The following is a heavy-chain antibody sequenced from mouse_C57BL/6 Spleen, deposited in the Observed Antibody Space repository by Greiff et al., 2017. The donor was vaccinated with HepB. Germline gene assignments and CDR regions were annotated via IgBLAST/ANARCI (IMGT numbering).Heavy chain of an antibody. J-gene: IGHJ3*01. CDR3: ARDYDGYYVPWFAY. CDR1: GYSITSGYY. V-gene: IGHV3-6*01. D-gene: IGHD2-3*01. Sequence: VQLQQSGPGLVKPSQSLSLTCSVTGYSITSGYYWNWIRQFPGNKLEWMGYISYDGSNNYNPSLKNRISITRDTSKNQFFLKLNSVTTEDTATYYCARDYDGYYVPWFAYWGQGTLVTVSA. CDR2: ISYDGSN.